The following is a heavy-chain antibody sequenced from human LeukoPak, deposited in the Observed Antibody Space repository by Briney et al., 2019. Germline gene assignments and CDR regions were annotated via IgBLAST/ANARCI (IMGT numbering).Heavy chain of an antibody. CDR3: ATVDAEHYFDY. CDR2: ISSSSSYI. Sequence: GGSLRLSCAASGFTFSSYSMNWVRQAPGKGLEWVSSISSSSSYIYYADSVKGRFTISRDNAKNSLYLQMNSLRAEDTAVYYCATVDAEHYFDYWGQGTLVTVSS. D-gene: IGHD3/OR15-3a*01. J-gene: IGHJ4*02. V-gene: IGHV3-21*01. CDR1: GFTFSSYS.